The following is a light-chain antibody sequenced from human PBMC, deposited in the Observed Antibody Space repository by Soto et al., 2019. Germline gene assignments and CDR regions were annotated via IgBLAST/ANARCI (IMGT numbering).Light chain of an antibody. V-gene: IGLV2-14*01. J-gene: IGLJ1*01. CDR2: EVS. Sequence: QSVLTQPASVSGSPGQSITISCTGTSSDVGGYNYVSWYQQHPRKAPKLLIFEVSDRPSGVSNRFSGSKSGNTASLTISGLQAEDEADYYCSSYSGSSIPYVFGPGTKVTV. CDR1: SSDVGGYNY. CDR3: SSYSGSSIPYV.